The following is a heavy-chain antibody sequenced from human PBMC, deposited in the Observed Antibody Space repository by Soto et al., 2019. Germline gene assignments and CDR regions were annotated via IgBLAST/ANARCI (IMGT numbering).Heavy chain of an antibody. D-gene: IGHD4-17*01. CDR2: ISSSSSTI. J-gene: IGHJ6*03. Sequence: GGSLRLSCAASGFTFSSYSMNWVRQAPGKGLEWVSYISSSSSTIYYADSVKGRFTISRDNAKNSLYLQMNSLRAEDTAVYYCARFYGVGPYYYYYMDVWGQGTTVTVSS. V-gene: IGHV3-48*01. CDR1: GFTFSSYS. CDR3: ARFYGVGPYYYYYMDV.